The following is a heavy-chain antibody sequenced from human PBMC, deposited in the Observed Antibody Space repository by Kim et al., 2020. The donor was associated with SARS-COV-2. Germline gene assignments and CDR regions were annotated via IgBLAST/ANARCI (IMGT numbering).Heavy chain of an antibody. V-gene: IGHV5-10-1*01. Sequence: GESLKISCKGSGYSFTSYWISWVRQMPGKGLEWMGRIDPSDSYTNYSPSFQGHVTISADKSISTAYLQWSSLKASDTAMYYCASSLLAYNWNDPHRPKYYYYYYGMDVWGQGTTVTVSS. CDR3: ASSLLAYNWNDPHRPKYYYYYYGMDV. CDR2: IDPSDSYT. CDR1: GYSFTSYW. D-gene: IGHD1-1*01. J-gene: IGHJ6*02.